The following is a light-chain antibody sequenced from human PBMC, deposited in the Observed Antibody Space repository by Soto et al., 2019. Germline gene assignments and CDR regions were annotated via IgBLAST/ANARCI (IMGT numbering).Light chain of an antibody. CDR3: QHFGSSPPKYT. Sequence: EVVLTQSPGTLSLSPRERATLSCRASQTVNSSHLAWYQQKPGQAPRLLSYGASDRATDIPDRFSGSGSGTDFTLTISRLEPEYFSVYYCQHFGSSPPKYTFGQGTKLAIK. CDR1: QTVNSSH. V-gene: IGKV3-20*01. J-gene: IGKJ2*01. CDR2: GAS.